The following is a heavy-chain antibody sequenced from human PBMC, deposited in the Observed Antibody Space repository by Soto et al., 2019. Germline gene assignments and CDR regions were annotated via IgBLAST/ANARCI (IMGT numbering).Heavy chain of an antibody. V-gene: IGHV4-59*01. CDR2: IYYSGST. CDR1: GGSISSYY. J-gene: IGHJ4*02. Sequence: SETLSLTCTVSGGSISSYYWSWIRQPPGKGLEWIGYIYYSGSTNYNPSLKSRVTISVDTSKNQFSLKLSSVTAADTAVYYCAGYLYGDYQFDYWGQGTLVTVSS. CDR3: AGYLYGDYQFDY. D-gene: IGHD4-17*01.